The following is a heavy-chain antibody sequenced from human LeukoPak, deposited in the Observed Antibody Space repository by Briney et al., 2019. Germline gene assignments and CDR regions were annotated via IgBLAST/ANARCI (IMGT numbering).Heavy chain of an antibody. V-gene: IGHV4-34*01. CDR2: INHSGST. D-gene: IGHD6-6*01. CDR1: GGSFSGYY. CDR3: ARTLEQLVSQYYFDY. Sequence: SETLSLTCAVYGGSFSGYYWSWIRQPPGKGLEWIGEINHSGSTNYNPSLKSRVTISVDTSKNQFSLKLSSVTAADTAVYYCARTLEQLVSQYYFDYWGQGTLVTVSS. J-gene: IGHJ4*02.